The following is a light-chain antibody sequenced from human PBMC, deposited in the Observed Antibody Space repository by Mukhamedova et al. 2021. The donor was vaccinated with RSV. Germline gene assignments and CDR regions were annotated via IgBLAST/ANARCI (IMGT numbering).Light chain of an antibody. CDR3: CSYAGSYTLV. CDR1: GGYNY. J-gene: IGLJ2*01. CDR2: DVS. Sequence: GGYNYVSWYQQHPGKAPKLMIYDVSKRPSGVPDRFSGSKSGNTASLTISGLQAEDEADYYCCSYAGSYTLVFGGGTKLTDL. V-gene: IGLV2-11*01.